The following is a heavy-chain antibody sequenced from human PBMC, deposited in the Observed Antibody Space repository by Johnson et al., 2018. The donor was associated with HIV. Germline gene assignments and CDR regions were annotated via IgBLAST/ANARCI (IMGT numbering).Heavy chain of an antibody. CDR1: GFTFSSYG. V-gene: IGHV3-33*01. Sequence: QVQLVESGGGVVQPGRSLRLSCAASGFTFSSYGMHWVRQAPGKGLEWVAVIWYDGSNKYYADSVKGRFTISRDNSKNTLYLQMNSLKTEDTAVYYCTRWGGAFDIWGQGTMVTVSS. CDR3: TRWGGAFDI. CDR2: IWYDGSNK. J-gene: IGHJ3*02. D-gene: IGHD3-10*01.